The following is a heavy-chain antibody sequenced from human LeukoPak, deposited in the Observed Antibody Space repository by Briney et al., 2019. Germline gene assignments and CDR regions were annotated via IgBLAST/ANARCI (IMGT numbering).Heavy chain of an antibody. D-gene: IGHD1-26*01. Sequence: ASVKVSCKASGYTFTSYDIDWVRQATGQGLGWMGWMNPNSGNTGYAQKFQGRVTMTRNTSISTAYMELSSLRSEDTAVYYRARGIHSGTYRVSHYGMDVWGQGTTVTVSS. CDR1: GYTFTSYD. CDR3: ARGIHSGTYRVSHYGMDV. J-gene: IGHJ6*02. CDR2: MNPNSGNT. V-gene: IGHV1-8*01.